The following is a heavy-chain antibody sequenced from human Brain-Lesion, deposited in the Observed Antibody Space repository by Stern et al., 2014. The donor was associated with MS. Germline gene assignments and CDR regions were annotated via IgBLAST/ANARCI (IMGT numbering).Heavy chain of an antibody. CDR1: GFTFSNYW. CDR3: ARGERWFDS. V-gene: IGHV3-74*02. J-gene: IGHJ5*01. D-gene: IGHD3-10*01. CDR2: VNNDGRRT. Sequence: VQLVESGGGFVQPGGSLRLSCAASGFTFSNYWMPRVRPAPGKGLVWVSRVNNDGRRTSYADSVKGRFTMSRDNAKNTLYLQMNSLRVEDTAIYYCARGERWFDSWGQGTLVTVSS.